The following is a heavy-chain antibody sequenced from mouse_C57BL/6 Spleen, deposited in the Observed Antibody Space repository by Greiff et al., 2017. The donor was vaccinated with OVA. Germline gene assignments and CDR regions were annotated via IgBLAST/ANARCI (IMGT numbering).Heavy chain of an antibody. CDR1: GYTFTSYT. V-gene: IGHV1-4*01. Sequence: QVQLQQSGADLARPGASVKMSCKASGYTFTSYTMHWVKQRPGQGLEWIGYINPSSGYTKYNQKFKDKATLTADKSSSTAYMQLSSLTSEDSAVYYCARSDTTVEDYWGQGTTLTVSS. CDR3: ARSDTTVEDY. CDR2: INPSSGYT. J-gene: IGHJ2*01. D-gene: IGHD1-1*01.